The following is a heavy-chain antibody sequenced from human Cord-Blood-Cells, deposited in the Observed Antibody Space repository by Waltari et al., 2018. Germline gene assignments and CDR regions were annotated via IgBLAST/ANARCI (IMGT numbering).Heavy chain of an antibody. CDR1: GGSFSGYY. V-gene: IGHV4-34*01. CDR3: ARDSQLGMGAFDI. Sequence: QVQLQQWGAGLLKPSETLSLTCAVHGGSFSGYYWSWIRQPPGKGLEWIGEINHSGSTNYNPSLKSRVTISVDTSKNQFSLKLSSVTAADTAVYYCARDSQLGMGAFDIWGQGTMVTVSS. CDR2: INHSGST. D-gene: IGHD7-27*01. J-gene: IGHJ3*02.